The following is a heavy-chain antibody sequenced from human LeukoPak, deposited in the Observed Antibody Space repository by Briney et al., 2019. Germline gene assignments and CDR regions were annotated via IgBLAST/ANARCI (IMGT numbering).Heavy chain of an antibody. CDR1: GYTFASYY. J-gene: IGHJ4*02. CDR2: INPYGGAT. Sequence: ASVRVSCKASGYTFASYYMHWGRQAPGQGLEWMGIINPYGGATTYAQKFQGRVTMARDTSTSTVYMELSSLTSEDTAVYYCERAANTFGDEFDYWGQGTLVTVSS. CDR3: ERAANTFGDEFDY. D-gene: IGHD3-16*01. V-gene: IGHV1-46*01.